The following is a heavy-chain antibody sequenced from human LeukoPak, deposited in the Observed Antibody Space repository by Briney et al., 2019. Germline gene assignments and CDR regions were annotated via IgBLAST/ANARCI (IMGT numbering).Heavy chain of an antibody. D-gene: IGHD1-1*01. CDR2: ISFHNGNT. V-gene: IGHV1-18*01. Sequence: GASVKVSCTSSGYTSRTYGISWMRQAPGQGLEWMGWISFHNGNTNYAQKFHGRLTMTTDTSTSTAYMELRSLRSDDTGVYYCARDVPGSIGTTARFDPWGQGTLVTVSS. CDR3: ARDVPGSIGTTARFDP. CDR1: GYTSRTYG. J-gene: IGHJ5*02.